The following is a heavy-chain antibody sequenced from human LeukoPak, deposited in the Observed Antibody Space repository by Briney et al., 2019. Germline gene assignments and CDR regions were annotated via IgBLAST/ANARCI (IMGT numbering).Heavy chain of an antibody. Sequence: GGSLRLSCAASGFTFSSYGMHWVRQAPGKGLEWVAVISYDVGKKYYADSVKGRFTISRDNVKNSLYLQMNSLRAEDTALYYCARRASAYSHPYDYWGQGTLVTVSS. CDR2: ISYDVGKK. J-gene: IGHJ4*02. D-gene: IGHD4/OR15-4a*01. V-gene: IGHV3-30*03. CDR3: ARRASAYSHPYDY. CDR1: GFTFSSYG.